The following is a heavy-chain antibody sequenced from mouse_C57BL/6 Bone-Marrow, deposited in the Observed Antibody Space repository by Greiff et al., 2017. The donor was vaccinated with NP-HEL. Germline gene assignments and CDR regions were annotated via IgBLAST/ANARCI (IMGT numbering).Heavy chain of an antibody. CDR1: GFNIKDYY. J-gene: IGHJ1*03. CDR3: TPFTTVDWYFDV. V-gene: IGHV14-1*01. CDR2: IDPEDGDT. Sequence: EVQLQQSGAELVRPGASVKLSCTASGFNIKDYYMHWVKQRPEQGLEWIGRIDPEDGDTEYAPQFQGKATMTADTSSNTAYLQLSSLPSEDTAVYYCTPFTTVDWYFDVWGTGTTVTVSA. D-gene: IGHD1-1*01.